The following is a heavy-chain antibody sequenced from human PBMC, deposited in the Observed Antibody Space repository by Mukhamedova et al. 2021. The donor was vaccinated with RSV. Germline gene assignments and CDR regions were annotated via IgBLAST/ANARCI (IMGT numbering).Heavy chain of an antibody. CDR1: YY. CDR2: IYYSGST. Sequence: YYWGWIRQPPGKGLEWIGSIYYSGSTYYNPSLKSRVTISVDTSKNQFSLKLSSVTAADTAVYYCARDYRRWYDSSGYGWFDPWG. CDR3: ARDYRRWYDSSGYGWFDP. D-gene: IGHD3-22*01. V-gene: IGHV4-39*07. J-gene: IGHJ5*02.